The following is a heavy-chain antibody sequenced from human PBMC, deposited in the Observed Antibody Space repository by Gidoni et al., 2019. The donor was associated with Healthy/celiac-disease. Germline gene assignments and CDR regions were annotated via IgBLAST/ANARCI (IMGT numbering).Heavy chain of an antibody. V-gene: IGHV3-33*01. D-gene: IGHD4-17*01. CDR2: VWYDGSNK. CDR1: GFTFSRYG. CDR3: ARGDTVPDAFDI. Sequence: QVQLVESGGGVVQPGRSLRLSCATSGFTFSRYGMHGVGQAPGKGLEWVAVVWYDGSNKYDADSVKGRFTISRDNSKNTLFLQMNSLRAEDTAVYYCARGDTVPDAFDIWGQGTMVTVSS. J-gene: IGHJ3*02.